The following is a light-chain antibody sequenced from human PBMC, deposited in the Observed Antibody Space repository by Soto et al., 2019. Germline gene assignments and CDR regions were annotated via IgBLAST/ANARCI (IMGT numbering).Light chain of an antibody. CDR1: HILVYSDGKTS. CDR3: MQSIISPPT. Sequence: IMALTALSLPDHLGQPASVSCLSRHILVYSDGKTSLNGFQQRPGQSPRRLIYKVSNRDSGVPDRISGSGSGTDFTLKISRLGAEDFGVYYCMQSIISPPTFGQGTGLEI. CDR2: KVS. V-gene: IGKV2-30*01. J-gene: IGKJ5*01.